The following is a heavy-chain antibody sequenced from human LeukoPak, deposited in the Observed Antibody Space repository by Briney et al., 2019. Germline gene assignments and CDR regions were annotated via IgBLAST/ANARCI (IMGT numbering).Heavy chain of an antibody. V-gene: IGHV1-2*02. J-gene: IGHJ4*02. CDR3: ARDIGAYYYDSSGYSDNY. Sequence: ASVKVSCKASGYTFTSYGISWVRQAPGQGLEWMGWINPNSGGTNYAQKFQGRVTMTRDTSTSTAYMELSRLRSDDTAVYYCARDIGAYYYDSSGYSDNYWGQGTLVTVSS. CDR1: GYTFTSYG. D-gene: IGHD3-22*01. CDR2: INPNSGGT.